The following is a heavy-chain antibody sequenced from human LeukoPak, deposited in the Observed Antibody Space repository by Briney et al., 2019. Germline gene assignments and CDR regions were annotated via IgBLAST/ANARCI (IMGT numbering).Heavy chain of an antibody. CDR2: TRNKANSYTT. CDR1: GFTFSDHY. J-gene: IGHJ6*04. D-gene: IGHD1-14*01. CDR3: ARDPSLNL. V-gene: IGHV3-72*01. Sequence: GGSLRLSCVASGFTFSDHYMDWVRQAPGKGLEWVGRTRNKANSYTTEYAASVKGRFTISRDDSKNSLYLEMNSLKTEDTAVHYCARDPSLNLWGKGTTVTVSS.